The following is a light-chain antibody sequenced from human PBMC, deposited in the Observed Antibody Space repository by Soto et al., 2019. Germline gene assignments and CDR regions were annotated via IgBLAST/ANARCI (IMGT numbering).Light chain of an antibody. V-gene: IGKV1D-13*01. J-gene: IGKJ1*01. CDR1: QGISNA. CDR2: DAS. Sequence: ATQLTQSPSSLSASVGERVSITCRASQGISNALAWYRQKPGNPPNLLIYDASRLESGVPSRFSGSGSGTQFTLTISSLQPEDFATYYCLQDYNYPRTFGQGTKVEVK. CDR3: LQDYNYPRT.